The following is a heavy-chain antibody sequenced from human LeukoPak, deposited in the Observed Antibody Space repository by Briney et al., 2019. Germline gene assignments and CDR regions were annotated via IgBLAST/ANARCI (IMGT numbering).Heavy chain of an antibody. CDR2: IYTSGST. CDR3: ARVAVGKGYPFDY. CDR1: SASISTYY. D-gene: IGHD2-15*01. V-gene: IGHV4-4*07. J-gene: IGHJ4*02. Sequence: SETLSLTCTVSSASISTYYWSWIRQPAGKGLEWIGRIYTSGSTNYNPSLKSRVTMSVDTSKNQFSLKLSSVTAADTAVYYCARVAVGKGYPFDYWGQGTLVTVSS.